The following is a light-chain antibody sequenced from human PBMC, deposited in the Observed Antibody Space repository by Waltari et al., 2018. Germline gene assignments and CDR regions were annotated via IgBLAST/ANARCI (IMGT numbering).Light chain of an antibody. V-gene: IGLV2-18*02. Sequence: QQPPGTAPNLMIYDVTQRPAGVPDRFSGSKSSNTASLTSSGHPPEDEAVYYCDSFTTSATWVFGGGTRVTVL. CDR2: DVT. J-gene: IGLJ3*02. CDR3: DSFTTSATWV.